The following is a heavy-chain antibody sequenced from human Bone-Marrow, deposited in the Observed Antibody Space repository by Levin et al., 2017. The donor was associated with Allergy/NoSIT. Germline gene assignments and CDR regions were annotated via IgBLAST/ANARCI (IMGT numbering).Heavy chain of an antibody. CDR2: IRSKANSYAT. CDR1: GFTFSGSA. Sequence: GESLKISCAASGFTFSGSAMHWVRQASGKGLEWVGRIRSKANSYATAYAASVKGRFTISRDDSKNTAYLQMNSLKTEDTAVYYCTRVTGTTFKWYFDLWGRGTLVTVSS. V-gene: IGHV3-73*01. J-gene: IGHJ2*01. CDR3: TRVTGTTFKWYFDL. D-gene: IGHD1-7*01.